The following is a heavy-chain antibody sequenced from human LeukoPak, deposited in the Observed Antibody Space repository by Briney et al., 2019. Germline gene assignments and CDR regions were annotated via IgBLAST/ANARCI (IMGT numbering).Heavy chain of an antibody. CDR1: GFTSSTYW. D-gene: IGHD2-8*01. CDR3: ARGGTIAPDY. Sequence: GGSLRLSCAASGFTSSTYWMSWVRQAPGKGLEWVANIKHFGSETYYVDSVKGRFTISRDNAKNSLFLQMNSLRAEDTAVYYCARGGTIAPDYWGQGTLVTVST. CDR2: IKHFGSET. J-gene: IGHJ4*02. V-gene: IGHV3-7*05.